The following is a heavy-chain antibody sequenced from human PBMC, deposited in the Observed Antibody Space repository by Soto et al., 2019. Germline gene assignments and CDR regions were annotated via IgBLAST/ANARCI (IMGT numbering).Heavy chain of an antibody. CDR2: IYPGDSDT. J-gene: IGHJ6*02. V-gene: IGHV5-51*01. Sequence: PGESLKISCKGSGYSFTSYWIGWVRQMPGKGLEWMGIIYPGDSDTRYSPSFQGQVTISADKSISTAYLQWSSLKASDTAMYYCVRTSAAGKNYNGMDVWGQGTTVTVSS. CDR1: GYSFTSYW. CDR3: VRTSAAGKNYNGMDV. D-gene: IGHD6-13*01.